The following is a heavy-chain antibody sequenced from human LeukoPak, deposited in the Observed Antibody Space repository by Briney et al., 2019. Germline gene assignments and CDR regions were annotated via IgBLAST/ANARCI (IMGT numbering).Heavy chain of an antibody. CDR1: GGSISSYY. J-gene: IGHJ5*02. CDR3: ARGTWGTMVNNWFDP. D-gene: IGHD3-10*01. Sequence: PSETLSLTCAVSGGSISSYYWSWIRQPPGKGLEWIGYIYYSGSTNYNPSLKSRVAISVDTSKNQFSLKLSSVTAADTAVYYCARGTWGTMVNNWFDPWGQGTLVTVSS. V-gene: IGHV4-59*01. CDR2: IYYSGST.